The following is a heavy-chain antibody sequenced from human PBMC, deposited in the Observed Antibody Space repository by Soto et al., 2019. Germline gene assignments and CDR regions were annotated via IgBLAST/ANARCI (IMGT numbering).Heavy chain of an antibody. V-gene: IGHV4-4*07. J-gene: IGHJ4*02. D-gene: IGHD3-3*01. CDR3: ARAQPVLRFLEWFDY. CDR2: IYTSGST. CDR1: GGSISSYY. Sequence: QVQLQESGPGLVKPSETLSLTCTVSGGSISSYYWSWIRQPAGKGLEWIGRIYTSGSTNYNPSLKSRVTMSVDTSKNQFSLKQSSVTAADTAVYYCARAQPVLRFLEWFDYWGQGTLVTVSS.